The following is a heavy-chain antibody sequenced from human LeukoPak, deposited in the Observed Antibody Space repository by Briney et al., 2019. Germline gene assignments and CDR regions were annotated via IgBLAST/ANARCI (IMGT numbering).Heavy chain of an antibody. Sequence: SETLSLTCAVYGGSFSGYYWSWIRQPPGKGLEWIGEIDHRGSPNYNPSLKSQVTISVDTSKKRFSLKLSSVTAADTALYYCARGDTYGSGSHYIDYWGQGTLLTVSS. J-gene: IGHJ4*02. CDR1: GGSFSGYY. V-gene: IGHV4-34*01. CDR3: ARGDTYGSGSHYIDY. CDR2: IDHRGSP. D-gene: IGHD3-10*01.